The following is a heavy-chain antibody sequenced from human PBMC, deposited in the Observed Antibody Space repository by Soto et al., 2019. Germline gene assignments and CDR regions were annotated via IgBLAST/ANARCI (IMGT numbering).Heavy chain of an antibody. CDR1: GDSISSNNYY. J-gene: IGHJ4*02. D-gene: IGHD2-8*01. CDR3: ARHPGYAVPTVYATHYFNY. V-gene: IGHV4-39*01. CDR2: IYYTGST. Sequence: QLQLQESGPGLVKPSETLSLTCTVSGDSISSNNYYCAWIRQPPGKGLEWIGSIYYTGSTYYNPSLKSRVAMSVDTSETRFSLRLSSVTAADMAVYYCARHPGYAVPTVYATHYFNYWGQGILVTVST.